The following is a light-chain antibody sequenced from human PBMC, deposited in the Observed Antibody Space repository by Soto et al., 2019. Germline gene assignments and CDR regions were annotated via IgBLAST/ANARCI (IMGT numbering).Light chain of an antibody. CDR1: QSITTY. CDR3: LQDYNYPWT. J-gene: IGKJ1*01. Sequence: IQMTQSPSSLSASVGDRVTITCRASQSITTYLNWYRQKPGKAPKLLIYAAPTLQSGVPSRFSGSGCGTGFTLTISSLRPEDCATYYCLQDYNYPWTFGQGTKVDIK. V-gene: IGKV1-6*01. CDR2: AAP.